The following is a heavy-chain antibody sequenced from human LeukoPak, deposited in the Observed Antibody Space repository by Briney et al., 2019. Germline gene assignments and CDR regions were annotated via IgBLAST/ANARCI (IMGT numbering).Heavy chain of an antibody. CDR1: GFTFSSYG. J-gene: IGHJ4*02. CDR3: AKYGSYNHYDRSPDY. Sequence: PGGSLRLSCAASGFTFSSYGMHWVRQAPGKGLEWVAVISYDGSNKYYADSVKGRFTISRDNSKNTLYLQMNSLRAEDTAVYFCAKYGSYNHYDRSPDYWGQGTLVTVSS. V-gene: IGHV3-30*18. CDR2: ISYDGSNK. D-gene: IGHD3-22*01.